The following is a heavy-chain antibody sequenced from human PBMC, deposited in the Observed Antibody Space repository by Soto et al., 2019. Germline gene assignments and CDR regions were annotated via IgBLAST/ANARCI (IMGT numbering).Heavy chain of an antibody. Sequence: GGSLRLSCAASGFTFSSYGMHWVRQAPGKGLEWVSVISSSSSNIYYADSVKGRFTISRDNAKNSLYLQMNSLRAEDTAVYYCARVSVAANDAFDIWGQGTMVTVSS. D-gene: IGHD6-13*01. CDR1: GFTFSSYG. J-gene: IGHJ3*02. CDR3: ARVSVAANDAFDI. V-gene: IGHV3-21*01. CDR2: ISSSSSNI.